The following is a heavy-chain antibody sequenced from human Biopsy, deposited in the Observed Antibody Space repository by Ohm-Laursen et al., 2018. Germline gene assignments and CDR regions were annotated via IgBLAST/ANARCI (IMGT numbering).Heavy chain of an antibody. D-gene: IGHD4/OR15-4a*01. Sequence: SDTLSLTCTVSGGSISSYYWNWIRQPAGGGLEYIGRLYTTGSTNYNPSLRSRVTMSADTSKNQFSLNLRSVTAADTAVYSCARSIDYGNSYFQYWGQGILVTVSS. V-gene: IGHV4-4*07. CDR1: GGSISSYY. J-gene: IGHJ1*01. CDR2: LYTTGST. CDR3: ARSIDYGNSYFQY.